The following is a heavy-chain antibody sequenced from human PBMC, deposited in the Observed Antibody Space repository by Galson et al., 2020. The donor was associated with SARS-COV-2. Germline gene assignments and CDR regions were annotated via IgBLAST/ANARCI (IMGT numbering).Heavy chain of an antibody. CDR3: ARENHVEMAFPFDF. CDR1: GASISNGGYD. J-gene: IGHJ4*02. D-gene: IGHD5-12*01. CDR2: IHYSGSA. V-gene: IGHV4-31*03. Sequence: ASETLSLTCTVSGASISNGGYDWSWVRQHPGKGLEWIGNIHYSGSAYYNPSLESRLSMSVDTSQNQFSLRLSSVTAADTAVYYCARENHVEMAFPFDFWGRGTLVTVSS.